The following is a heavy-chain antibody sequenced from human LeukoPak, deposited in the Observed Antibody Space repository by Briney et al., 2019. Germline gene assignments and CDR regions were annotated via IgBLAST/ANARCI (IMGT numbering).Heavy chain of an antibody. CDR3: ARDLGAAAENWFDP. CDR1: GDSINSGGYY. CDR2: IYYSGST. J-gene: IGHJ5*02. D-gene: IGHD6-13*01. V-gene: IGHV4-39*07. Sequence: PSETLSLTCTVSGDSINSGGYYWGWIRQPPGKGLEWIGSIYYSGSTYYNPSLKSRVTISVDTSKNQFSLKLSSVTAADTAVYYCARDLGAAAENWFDPWGQGTLVTVSS.